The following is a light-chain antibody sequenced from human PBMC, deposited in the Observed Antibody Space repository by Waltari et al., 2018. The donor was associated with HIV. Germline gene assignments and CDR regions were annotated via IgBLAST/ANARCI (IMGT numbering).Light chain of an antibody. CDR3: HQSYSTPWT. J-gene: IGKJ1*01. Sequence: DIQMIQSPSPLSASVGGRVTITCQESQSISGYLNWYQQKPGKAPKLLIYAASRLQTGVPSRFSGSGSGTDFILTINSLQPEDSATYYCHQSYSTPWTFGQGTKVEIK. CDR1: QSISGY. CDR2: AAS. V-gene: IGKV1-39*01.